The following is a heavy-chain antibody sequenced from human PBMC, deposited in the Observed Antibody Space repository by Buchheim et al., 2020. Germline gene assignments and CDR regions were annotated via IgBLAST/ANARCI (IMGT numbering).Heavy chain of an antibody. CDR1: GFTFSSYG. J-gene: IGHJ5*02. D-gene: IGHD4-17*01. CDR3: ARERTPYGDRRGFDP. CDR2: IWYDGSNK. Sequence: QVQLVESGGGVVQPGRSLRLSCAASGFTFSSYGMHWVRQAPGKGLEWVAVIWYDGSNKYYADSVKSRFTISRDNSKNTLYLQMNSLRAEDTAVYYCARERTPYGDRRGFDPWGQGTL. V-gene: IGHV3-33*01.